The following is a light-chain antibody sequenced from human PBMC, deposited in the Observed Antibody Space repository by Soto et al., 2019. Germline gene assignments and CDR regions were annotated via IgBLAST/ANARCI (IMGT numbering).Light chain of an antibody. V-gene: IGKV1-5*01. CDR2: DAS. CDR3: QQLNSYPIT. J-gene: IGKJ5*01. CDR1: QSISTW. Sequence: DIQMTQSPSTLSACVGDRVTITCRASQSISTWLAWYQQKPGKAPKLLIYDASSLESGVPSRFSGSGSGTEFTLTISRLQPEDFATYYCQQLNSYPITFGQGTRLEIK.